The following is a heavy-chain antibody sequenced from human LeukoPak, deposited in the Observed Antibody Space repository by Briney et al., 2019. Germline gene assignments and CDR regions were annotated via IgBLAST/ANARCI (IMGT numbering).Heavy chain of an antibody. V-gene: IGHV3-20*04. CDR1: GFTFDDYG. CDR3: ARDKARGVMLFWFDP. D-gene: IGHD3-16*01. CDR2: INWNGGST. J-gene: IGHJ5*02. Sequence: PGGSLRLSCAASGFTFDDYGMSWVRQAPGKGLEWVSGINWNGGSTGYADSVKGRFTISRDNAKNSLYLQMNSLRAEDTAVYYCARDKARGVMLFWFDPWGQGTLVTVSS.